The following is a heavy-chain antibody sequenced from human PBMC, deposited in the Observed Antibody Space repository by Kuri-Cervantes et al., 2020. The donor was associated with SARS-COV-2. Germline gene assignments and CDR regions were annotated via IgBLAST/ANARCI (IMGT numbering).Heavy chain of an antibody. Sequence: SETLSLTCTVSGGSISSYYWSWIRQPPGKGLEWIGYIYYSGSTNYNPSLRSRVTMSLDTSKNQFSLRLSSVTTADTAVYYCARDPGKGKFYYYGLDVWGQGTTVTVSS. V-gene: IGHV4-59*01. J-gene: IGHJ6*02. CDR1: GGSISSYY. CDR2: IYYSGST. D-gene: IGHD3-10*01. CDR3: ARDPGKGKFYYYGLDV.